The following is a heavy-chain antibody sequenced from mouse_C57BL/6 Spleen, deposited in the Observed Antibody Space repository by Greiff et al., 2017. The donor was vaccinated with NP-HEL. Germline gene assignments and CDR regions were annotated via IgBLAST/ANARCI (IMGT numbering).Heavy chain of an antibody. CDR2: INPYNGGT. CDR3: AKGGYDSDDLDY. CDR1: GYTFTDYY. Sequence: EVQLQQSGPVLVKPGASVKMSCKASGYTFTDYYMNWVKQSHGKSLEWIGVINPYNGGTSYNQKFKGKATLTVDKSSSTAYMELNSLTSDDSAVYYCAKGGYDSDDLDYWGQGTTLTVSS. J-gene: IGHJ2*01. D-gene: IGHD2-2*01. V-gene: IGHV1-19*01.